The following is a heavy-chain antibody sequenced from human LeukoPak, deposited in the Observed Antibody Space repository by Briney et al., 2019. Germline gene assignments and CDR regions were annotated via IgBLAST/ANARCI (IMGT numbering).Heavy chain of an antibody. V-gene: IGHV1-69*05. CDR2: IIPIFGTA. D-gene: IGHD1-1*01. CDR3: ARTSGGVKPWKSLDY. J-gene: IGHJ4*02. CDR1: GGTFSSYA. Sequence: ASVKVSCKASGGTFSSYAISWVRQAPGQGLEWMGRIIPIFGTANYAQKLQGRVTITTDESTSTAYMELSSLRSEDTAVYYCARTSGGVKPWKSLDYWGQGTLVTVSS.